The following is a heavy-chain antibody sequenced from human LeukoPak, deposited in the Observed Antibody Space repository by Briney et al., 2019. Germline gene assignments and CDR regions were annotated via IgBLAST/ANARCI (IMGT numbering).Heavy chain of an antibody. CDR3: ARGPRRLDY. V-gene: IGHV4-34*01. J-gene: IGHJ4*02. Sequence: SETLSLTCAVYGGSFSGYYWSWIRQPPGKGLEWIGEINHSGSTNYNPSLKSRVTISVDTSKNQFSLKLSSVTAADTAVYYCARGPRRLDYWGQGTLVTVSS. CDR2: INHSGST. CDR1: GGSFSGYY.